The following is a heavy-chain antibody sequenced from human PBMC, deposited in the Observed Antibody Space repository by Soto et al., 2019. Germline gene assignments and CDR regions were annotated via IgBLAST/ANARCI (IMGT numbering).Heavy chain of an antibody. J-gene: IGHJ4*02. D-gene: IGHD2-2*01. CDR2: IWYAGSNE. V-gene: IGHV3-33*01. CDR3: ARGRQCSSTHCPNLGHNDY. Sequence: QVQLVESGGGVVQPGRSLRLACAASGLTFSSYGMHWVRQAPGKGLEWVAFIWYAGSNEYYADSVKGRFTISRDNSKNTLYLQMNSLRGEDTAVYYCARGRQCSSTHCPNLGHNDYWGQVTLVTVSS. CDR1: GLTFSSYG.